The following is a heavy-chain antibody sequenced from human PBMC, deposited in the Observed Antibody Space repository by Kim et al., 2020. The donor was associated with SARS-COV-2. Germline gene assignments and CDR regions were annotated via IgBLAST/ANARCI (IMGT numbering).Heavy chain of an antibody. D-gene: IGHD4-17*01. CDR2: ISGSGGST. Sequence: GGSLRLSCAASGFTFSSYAMSWVRQAPGKGLEWVSAISGSGGSTYYADSVKGRFTISRDNSKNTLYLQMNSLRAEDTAVYYCAKTTYGDYSYYGMDVWGQGTTVTVSS. CDR3: AKTTYGDYSYYGMDV. CDR1: GFTFSSYA. V-gene: IGHV3-23*01. J-gene: IGHJ6*02.